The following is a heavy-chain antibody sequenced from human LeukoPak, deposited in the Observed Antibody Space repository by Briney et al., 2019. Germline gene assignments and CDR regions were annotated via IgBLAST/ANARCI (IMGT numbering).Heavy chain of an antibody. D-gene: IGHD3-10*01. Sequence: GGSLRLSCAASGFTFSYHGMHWVRQAPGKGLEWVAVIWYDGSNKYYADSVKGRFTISRDNSKNTLYLQMNSLRAEDTAMYYCARDRGVSYFDYWGQGTQVTVSS. J-gene: IGHJ4*02. CDR3: ARDRGVSYFDY. CDR1: GFTFSYHG. V-gene: IGHV3-33*01. CDR2: IWYDGSNK.